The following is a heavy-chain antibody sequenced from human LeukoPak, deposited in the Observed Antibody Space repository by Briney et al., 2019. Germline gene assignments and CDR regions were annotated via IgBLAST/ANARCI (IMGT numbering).Heavy chain of an antibody. CDR2: ISYDGSNK. D-gene: IGHD6-19*01. Sequence: GGSLRLSCAASGFTFSSYAMHWVRQAPGKGLEWVAVISYDGSNKYYADSVKGRFTISRDNSKNTLYLQMNSLRAEDTAVYYCARGTNIAVAAYGVDYWGQGTLVTVSS. CDR3: ARGTNIAVAAYGVDY. CDR1: GFTFSSYA. V-gene: IGHV3-30-3*01. J-gene: IGHJ4*02.